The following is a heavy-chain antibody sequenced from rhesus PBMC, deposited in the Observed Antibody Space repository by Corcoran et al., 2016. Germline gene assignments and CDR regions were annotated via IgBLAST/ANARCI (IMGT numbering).Heavy chain of an antibody. Sequence: EVQLVESGGGLAKPGGSLRLSCAASGFTFSSYWMNWVRQAPGKGLEWVSAINSGGGSTYYADSVKGRFTSSRDNSKNTLSLQMNSLRAEDTAVYYCAKDGSSWNNPEYFEFWGQGALVTVSS. CDR1: GFTFSSYW. CDR2: INSGGGST. J-gene: IGHJ1*01. CDR3: AKDGSSWNNPEYFEF. V-gene: IGHV3S25*01. D-gene: IGHD1-20*01.